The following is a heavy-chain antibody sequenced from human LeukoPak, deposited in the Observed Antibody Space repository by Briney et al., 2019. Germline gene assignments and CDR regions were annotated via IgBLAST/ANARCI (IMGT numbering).Heavy chain of an antibody. Sequence: SVKVSCKASGGTFSDYALNWVRQAPGQGLEWMGVFTPILGTANSTQKFQGRVTITADISTNTVYMELSSLRSEGTAVYFCAGIPVFGVVLHQEPVWGKGTTVTVSS. CDR2: FTPILGTA. CDR1: GGTFSDYA. V-gene: IGHV1-69*10. J-gene: IGHJ6*04. D-gene: IGHD3-3*01. CDR3: AGIPVFGVVLHQEPV.